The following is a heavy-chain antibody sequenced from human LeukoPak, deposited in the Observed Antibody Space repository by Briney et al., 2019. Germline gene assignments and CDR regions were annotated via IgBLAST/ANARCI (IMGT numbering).Heavy chain of an antibody. V-gene: IGHV4-59*01. D-gene: IGHD6-19*01. J-gene: IGHJ4*02. CDR3: ARLRGRIAVADVLDY. CDR2: IYYSGST. CDR1: GGSISSYY. Sequence: SETLSLTCTVSGGSISSYYWSWIRQPPGKGLEWIGYIYYSGSTNYNPSLKSRVTISVDTSKNQFSLKLSSVTAADTAVYYCARLRGRIAVADVLDYWGQGTLVTASS.